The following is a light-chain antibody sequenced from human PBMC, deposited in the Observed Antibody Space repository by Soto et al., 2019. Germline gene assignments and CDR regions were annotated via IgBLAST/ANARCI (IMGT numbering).Light chain of an antibody. V-gene: IGLV2-14*01. CDR1: SSDVGGYNY. Sequence: QSALTQPASVSGSPGQSITISCTGTSSDVGGYNYVSWYQQHPGKAPKLMIYDVSNRPSGVSNRFSGSKSGNTASLTISGLQAEDEADYYCSSYTSSSPLLFGGGTKLPVL. CDR3: SSYTSSSPLL. CDR2: DVS. J-gene: IGLJ2*01.